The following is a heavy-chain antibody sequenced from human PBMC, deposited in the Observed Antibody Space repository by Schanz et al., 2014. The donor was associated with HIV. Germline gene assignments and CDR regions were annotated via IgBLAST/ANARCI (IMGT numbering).Heavy chain of an antibody. D-gene: IGHD6-6*01. CDR3: ANTEFPYSSSSDYYYGMDV. Sequence: QVQLVQSGGGVVQPGRSLRLSCAGSGFTFSNYGMHWVRQAPGKGLEWVAVIWYDGSNKYYADSVKGRFTISRDNSKKTLYLQMNSLRAEDTAVYYCANTEFPYSSSSDYYYGMDVWGQGTTVTVSS. J-gene: IGHJ6*02. V-gene: IGHV3-33*08. CDR2: IWYDGSNK. CDR1: GFTFSNYG.